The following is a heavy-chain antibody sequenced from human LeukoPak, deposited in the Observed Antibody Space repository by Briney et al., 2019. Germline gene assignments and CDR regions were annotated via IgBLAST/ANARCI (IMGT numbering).Heavy chain of an antibody. Sequence: QSGGSLRLSCAASGFTFNDYAMHWVRQAPGKGLEWVSLISWDSGNTYYSDSVKGRYTISRDNSKNSLSLQMNSLRAEDTALYYCAKGPGAAVAKRYIQHWGQGTLVTVSS. CDR3: AKGPGAAVAKRYIQH. J-gene: IGHJ1*01. V-gene: IGHV3-43D*03. CDR1: GFTFNDYA. CDR2: ISWDSGNT. D-gene: IGHD6-19*01.